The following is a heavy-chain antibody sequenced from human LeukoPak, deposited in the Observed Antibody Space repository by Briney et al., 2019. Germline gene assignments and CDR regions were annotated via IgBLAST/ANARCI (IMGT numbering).Heavy chain of an antibody. J-gene: IGHJ4*02. V-gene: IGHV4-59*12. CDR2: IHYSGST. CDR1: GGSISTFY. Sequence: SETLSLTCTVSGGSISTFYWSWIRQPPGKGLEWIGYIHYSGSTNYNPSLKSRVNISVDTSKNQLSLKVSSVIAADTAVYYCAREWSSFDYWGQGTLVTVSS. CDR3: AREWSSFDY. D-gene: IGHD2-15*01.